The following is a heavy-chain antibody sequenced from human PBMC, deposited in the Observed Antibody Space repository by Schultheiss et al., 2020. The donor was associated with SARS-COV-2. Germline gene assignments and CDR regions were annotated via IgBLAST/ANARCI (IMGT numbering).Heavy chain of an antibody. CDR3: AKDQGAYFFDY. Sequence: GESLKISCAASGFTFSSYAMSWVRQAPGKGLEWVSGISGSGGSTYYADSVKGRFTISRDNSKNTVYLQMNSLRAEDTAVYYCAKDQGAYFFDYWGQGTLVTVSS. D-gene: IGHD2-21*01. V-gene: IGHV3-23*01. CDR1: GFTFSSYA. CDR2: ISGSGGST. J-gene: IGHJ4*02.